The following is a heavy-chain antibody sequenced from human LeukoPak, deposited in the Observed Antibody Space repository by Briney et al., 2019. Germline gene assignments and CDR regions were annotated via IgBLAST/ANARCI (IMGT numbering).Heavy chain of an antibody. J-gene: IGHJ4*02. D-gene: IGHD2-15*01. Sequence: PGGSLRLSCAASGFIFSNYAMTWVRQAPGKGLQWVSTITSSGNTYYADSVKGRFTISRDNSKNTLYLQMNSLRAEDTALYYCAKYCSGGNCYSGLYWGQGTLVTVSS. CDR1: GFIFSNYA. CDR2: ITSSGNT. CDR3: AKYCSGGNCYSGLY. V-gene: IGHV3-23*01.